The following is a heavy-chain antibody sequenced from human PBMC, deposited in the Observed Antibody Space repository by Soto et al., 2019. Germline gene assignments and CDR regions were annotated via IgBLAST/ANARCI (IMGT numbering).Heavy chain of an antibody. V-gene: IGHV3-21*01. J-gene: IGHJ6*03. CDR1: GFTFSSYS. CDR3: ARLGYCSSTSCYAVSYYYYYMDV. D-gene: IGHD2-2*01. CDR2: ISSSSSYI. Sequence: EVQLVESGGGLVKPGGSLRLSCAASGFTFSSYSMNWVRQAPGKGLEWVSSISSSSSYIYYADSVKGRFTISRDNAKNSLYLQMNRLRAEDTAVYYCARLGYCSSTSCYAVSYYYYYMDVWGKGTTVTVSS.